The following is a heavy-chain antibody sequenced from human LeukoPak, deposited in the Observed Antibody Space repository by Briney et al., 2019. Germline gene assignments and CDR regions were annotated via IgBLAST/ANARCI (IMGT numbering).Heavy chain of an antibody. CDR3: AGGDSSSQADY. CDR1: GGSINNYY. CDR2: IYTSGST. J-gene: IGHJ4*02. Sequence: PSETLSLTCTVSGGSINNYYWSWLRQPAGKGLEWIGRIYTSGSTNYNPSLKSRVTISVDKSKNQFSLKLSSVTAADTAVYYCAGGDSSSQADYWGQGTLVTVSS. D-gene: IGHD6-6*01. V-gene: IGHV4-4*07.